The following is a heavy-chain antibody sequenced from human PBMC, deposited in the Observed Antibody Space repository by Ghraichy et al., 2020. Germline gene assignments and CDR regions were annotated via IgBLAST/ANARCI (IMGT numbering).Heavy chain of an antibody. Sequence: GGSLRLSCAASGFIFSDYALTWVHQAPGKGLEWVSSISGSGGVTSYTDSVKGRFTISRDNSRNTLYLQMNSLRAEDTAVFYCGRDPNGDYVGAFDFWGQGTLVTVSS. CDR1: GFIFSDYA. J-gene: IGHJ3*01. V-gene: IGHV3-23*01. CDR3: GRDPNGDYVGAFDF. D-gene: IGHD2-8*01. CDR2: ISGSGGVT.